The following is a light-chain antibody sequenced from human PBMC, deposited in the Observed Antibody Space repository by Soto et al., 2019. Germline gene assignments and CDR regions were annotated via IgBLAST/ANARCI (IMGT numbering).Light chain of an antibody. V-gene: IGKV1-17*01. Sequence: DIQMTQSPSSLSASVGDRVTITCRASQDIRNDLCWYQQKPWKAPKRLIYAAFILQSGVPPRFSGNGSGTEFTLTISSLQAEDYATYFCLQHKTYSLTFGQGTRLE. CDR1: QDIRND. CDR3: LQHKTYSLT. J-gene: IGKJ5*01. CDR2: AAF.